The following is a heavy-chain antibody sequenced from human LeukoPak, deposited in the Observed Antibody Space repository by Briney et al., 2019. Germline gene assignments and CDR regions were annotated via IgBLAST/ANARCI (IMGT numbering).Heavy chain of an antibody. J-gene: IGHJ4*02. CDR1: GYMLNIYV. V-gene: IGHV1-18*01. Sequence: GASGKVSGKASGYMLNIYVISWVRPAPGQGLEWMGWISAFNGKSNYARNFQDCVTMTTDTSTSPEYKENTSRGDDDTAYYYCARSPPSTCYDRFDTWGQGTLVTVSS. D-gene: IGHD5-12*01. CDR3: ARSPPSTCYDRFDT. CDR2: ISAFNGKS.